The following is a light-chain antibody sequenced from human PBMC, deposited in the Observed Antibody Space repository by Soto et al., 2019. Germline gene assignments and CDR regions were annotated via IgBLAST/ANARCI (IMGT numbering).Light chain of an antibody. CDR2: LNSDGSH. CDR1: SGHSSYA. Sequence: QPVLTQSPSASASLGASVKLTCTLSSGHSSYAIAWHQQQPEKGPRYLMKLNSDGSHSKGDGIPDRFSGSSSGAERYLTISSLQSEDEADYYCQTWGNGGGVFGGGTKLTVL. V-gene: IGLV4-69*01. CDR3: QTWGNGGGV. J-gene: IGLJ3*02.